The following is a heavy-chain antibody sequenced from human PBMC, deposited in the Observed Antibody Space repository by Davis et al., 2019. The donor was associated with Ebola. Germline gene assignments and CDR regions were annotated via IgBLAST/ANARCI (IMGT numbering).Heavy chain of an antibody. Sequence: GESLKISCAASGFTFSSYSMNWVRQAPGKGLEWVSSISSSSSYIYYADSVKGRFTISRDNAKNSLYLQMNSLRAEDTAVYYCARDRATTVTNSSVYDWYFDLWGRGTLVTVSS. D-gene: IGHD4-17*01. V-gene: IGHV3-21*01. CDR3: ARDRATTVTNSSVYDWYFDL. CDR1: GFTFSSYS. J-gene: IGHJ2*01. CDR2: ISSSSSYI.